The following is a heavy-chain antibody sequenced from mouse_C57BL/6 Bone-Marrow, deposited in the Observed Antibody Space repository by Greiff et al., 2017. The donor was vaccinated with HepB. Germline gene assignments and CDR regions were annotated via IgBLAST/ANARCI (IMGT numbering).Heavy chain of an antibody. CDR3: VRQGGYYDYAMDY. V-gene: IGHV10-1*01. CDR2: IRSKSNNYAT. D-gene: IGHD2-3*01. J-gene: IGHJ4*01. CDR1: GFSFNTYA. Sequence: DAGGGLVQPKGSLKLSCAASGFSFNTYAMNWVRQAPGKGLEWVARIRSKSNNYATYYADSVKDRFTISRDDSESMLYLQMNNLKTEDTAMYYCVRQGGYYDYAMDYWGQGTSVTVSS.